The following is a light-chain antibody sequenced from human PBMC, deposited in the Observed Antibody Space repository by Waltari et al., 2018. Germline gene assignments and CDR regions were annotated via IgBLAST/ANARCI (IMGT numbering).Light chain of an antibody. CDR3: QTGGHGTWV. CDR2: VNSDGSH. J-gene: IGLJ3*02. Sequence: QLALTQSPSASASLGASVKLTCTLNNGHSSNVVAWLQQQPEKGPRYLMKVNSDGSHSKGDDIPDRFSGSGSGAERYLTISSLQSEDEADYYCQTGGHGTWVFGGGTKLTVL. CDR1: NGHSSNV. V-gene: IGLV4-69*02.